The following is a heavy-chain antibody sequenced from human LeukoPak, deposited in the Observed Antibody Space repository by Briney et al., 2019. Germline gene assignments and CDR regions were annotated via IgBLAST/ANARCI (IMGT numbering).Heavy chain of an antibody. CDR3: AKLVTDY. V-gene: IGHV3-30*18. J-gene: IGHJ4*02. CDR2: ISYDGSNK. CDR1: GFTFSSYG. D-gene: IGHD3-10*01. Sequence: GGSLRLSCAASGFTFSSYGMHWVRQAPGKGLEWVAVISYDGSNKYYADSVKGRFTIARDNSKNTLYLQMHSLRAEDTAVYYCAKLVTDYWGQGTLVTVSS.